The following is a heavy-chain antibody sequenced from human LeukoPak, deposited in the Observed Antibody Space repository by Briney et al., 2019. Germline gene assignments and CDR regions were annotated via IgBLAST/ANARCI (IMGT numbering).Heavy chain of an antibody. CDR3: ARDMAAAGTLFDY. Sequence: GRSLRLSCAASGFTFSSYGMHWVRQAPGKGLEWVAVIWYDGSNKYYADSVKGRFTISRDNSKNTLYLQMNSLRAEDTAVYYCARDMAAAGTLFDYWGQGTLVTVSS. CDR2: IWYDGSNK. J-gene: IGHJ4*02. CDR1: GFTFSSYG. V-gene: IGHV3-33*01. D-gene: IGHD6-13*01.